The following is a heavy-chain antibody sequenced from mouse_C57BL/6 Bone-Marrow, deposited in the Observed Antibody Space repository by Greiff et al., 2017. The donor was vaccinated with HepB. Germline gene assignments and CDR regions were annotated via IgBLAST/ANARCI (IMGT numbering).Heavy chain of an antibody. CDR3: ARNQLRRGIFYAMDY. J-gene: IGHJ4*01. V-gene: IGHV1-19*01. CDR1: GYTFTDYY. D-gene: IGHD2-4*01. CDR2: INPYNGGT. Sequence: EVQVVESGPVLVKPGASVKMSCKASGYTFTDYYMNWVKQSHGKSLEWIGVINPYNGGTSYNQKFKGKATLTVDKSSSTAYMELNSLTSEDAAVYYCARNQLRRGIFYAMDYWGQGTSVTVSS.